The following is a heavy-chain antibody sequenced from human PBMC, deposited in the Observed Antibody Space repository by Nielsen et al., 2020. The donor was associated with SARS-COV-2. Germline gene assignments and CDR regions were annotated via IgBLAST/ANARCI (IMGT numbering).Heavy chain of an antibody. V-gene: IGHV3-23*01. CDR2: ISGSGGST. Sequence: GGSLRLSCAASGFTFSSYAMSWVRQAPGKGLEWVSAISGSGGSTYYADSVKGRFTISRDNSKNTLYLQMNSLRAEDTAVYYCARETKGYYDSSGLSSWGQGTLVTVSS. D-gene: IGHD3-22*01. CDR3: ARETKGYYDSSGLSS. J-gene: IGHJ4*02. CDR1: GFTFSSYA.